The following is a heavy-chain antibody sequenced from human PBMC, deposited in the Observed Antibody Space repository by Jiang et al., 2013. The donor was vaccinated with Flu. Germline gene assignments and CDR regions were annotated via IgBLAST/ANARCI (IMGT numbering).Heavy chain of an antibody. J-gene: IGHJ5*02. V-gene: IGHV4-34*01. CDR1: GGSFSGYY. Sequence: LLKPSETLSLTCAVYGGSFSGYYWSWIRQPPGKGLEWIGEINHGGSSNFNPSLKRRVTISVDTSKNQFSLKLRSVTAADTAVYYCARDGTYYYVAWGQGTLVTVSS. CDR2: INHGGSS. D-gene: IGHD3-10*02. CDR3: ARDGTYYYVA.